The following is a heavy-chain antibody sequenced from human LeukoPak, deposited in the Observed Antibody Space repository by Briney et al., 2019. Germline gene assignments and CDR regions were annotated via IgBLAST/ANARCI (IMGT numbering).Heavy chain of an antibody. V-gene: IGHV1-58*02. CDR1: GFTFTSSA. D-gene: IGHD4-23*01. J-gene: IGHJ4*02. CDR2: IVVGSGNT. CDR3: AAAETTVVTLDY. Sequence: ASVKVSCKASGFTFTSSAMQWVRQARGQRLEWIGWIVVGSGNTNYAQKFQERVTITRDMSTSTAYMELSSLRSGDTAVYYCAAAETTVVTLDYWGQGTLVTVSS.